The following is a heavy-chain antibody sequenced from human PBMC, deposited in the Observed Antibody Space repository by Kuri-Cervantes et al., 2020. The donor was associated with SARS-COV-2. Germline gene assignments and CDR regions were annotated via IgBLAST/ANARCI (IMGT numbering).Heavy chain of an antibody. V-gene: IGHV1-18*01. J-gene: IGHJ6*03. D-gene: IGHD3-9*01. Sequence: ASVKVSCKASGYTFTSYDINWVRQATGQGLEWMGWISAYNGNTNYAQKLQGRVTMTTDTSTSTAYMELRSLRSDDTAVYYCASDIPGGFDWLLRSDYYYYYMDVWGKGTTVTVSS. CDR3: ASDIPGGFDWLLRSDYYYYYMDV. CDR1: GYTFTSYD. CDR2: ISAYNGNT.